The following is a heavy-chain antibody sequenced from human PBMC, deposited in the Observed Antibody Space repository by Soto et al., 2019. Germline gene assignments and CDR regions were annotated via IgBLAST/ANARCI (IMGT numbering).Heavy chain of an antibody. D-gene: IGHD1-26*01. CDR3: ASVDEGGSACDLGY. V-gene: IGHV3-30-3*01. CDR1: GFTFSSYV. CDR2: ISHDGNNK. J-gene: IGHJ4*02. Sequence: QVQLVESGGGVVQPGRSLRLSCAASGFTFSSYVMHWVRQTPGKGLEWVAFISHDGNNKYYADSVKGRFTISRDNSENTLYLEMGSLRAEDTAVYQCASVDEGGSACDLGYWGQGTLVNVSS.